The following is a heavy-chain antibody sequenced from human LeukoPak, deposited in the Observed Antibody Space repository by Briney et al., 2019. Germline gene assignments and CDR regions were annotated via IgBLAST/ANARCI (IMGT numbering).Heavy chain of an antibody. CDR2: ISGSGGST. V-gene: IGHV3-23*01. J-gene: IGHJ3*02. CDR3: AKDGLGYCSSTSCWGSDAFDI. Sequence: PGGSLRLSCAASGFTFSSYAMSWVRQAPGKGLEWVSAISGSGGSTYYADSVKGRFTISRDNSKNTLYPQMNSLRAEDTAVYYCAKDGLGYCSSTSCWGSDAFDIWGQGTMVTVSS. CDR1: GFTFSSYA. D-gene: IGHD2-2*01.